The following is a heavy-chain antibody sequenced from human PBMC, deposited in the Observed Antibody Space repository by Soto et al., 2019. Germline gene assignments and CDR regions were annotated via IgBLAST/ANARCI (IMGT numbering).Heavy chain of an antibody. J-gene: IGHJ4*02. D-gene: IGHD6-6*01. CDR1: VFTFSDYG. CDR2: MSYAGSYK. CDR3: AKEMYPRTVLDSSSPWGDY. Sequence: GSLRLSCAVSVFTFSDYGMHWVRQAPGKGLEWVAVMSYAGSYKYYADSVKGRFTISRDLSGNTLFLQMNSLRLEDTAVYFCAKEMYPRTVLDSSSPWGDYWGQGTLVTVSS. V-gene: IGHV3-30*18.